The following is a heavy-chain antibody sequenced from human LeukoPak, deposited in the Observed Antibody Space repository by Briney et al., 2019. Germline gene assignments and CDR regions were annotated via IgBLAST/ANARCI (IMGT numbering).Heavy chain of an antibody. V-gene: IGHV3-7*01. D-gene: IGHD6-19*01. CDR1: GFSFSTSW. CDR2: IKKDGSGK. CDR3: ARISYSSGWYFDY. Sequence: GGSLRLSCAASGFSFSTSWLTWVRQAPGKGLEWVANIKKDGSGKYYVDSVKGRFTISRDNAKNSVYLQMNSLRAEDTAVYYCARISYSSGWYFDYWGQGSLVTVSS. J-gene: IGHJ4*02.